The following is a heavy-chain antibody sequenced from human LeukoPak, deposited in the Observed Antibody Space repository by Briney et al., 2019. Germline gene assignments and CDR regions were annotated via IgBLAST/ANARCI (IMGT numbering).Heavy chain of an antibody. CDR2: ISGSGGST. V-gene: IGHV3-23*01. J-gene: IGHJ2*01. CDR1: GFTFSSYA. CDR3: AKKRVITTPDAIDWYFDL. Sequence: PGGSLRLSCAAPGFTFSSYAMSWVRQAPGKGLEWVSAISGSGGSTYYADSVKGRFTISRDNSKNTLYLQMNSLRAEDTAVYYCAKKRVITTPDAIDWYFDLWGRGTLVTVSS. D-gene: IGHD1-1*01.